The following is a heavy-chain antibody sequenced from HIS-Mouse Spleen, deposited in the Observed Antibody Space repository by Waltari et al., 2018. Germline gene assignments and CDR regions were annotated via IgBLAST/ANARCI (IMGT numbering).Heavy chain of an antibody. CDR3: AREIPYSSSWYDWYFDL. CDR1: GGSISSSSYY. CDR2: IYYSVGT. J-gene: IGHJ2*01. Sequence: QLQLQESGPGLVKPSETLSLTCTVSGGSISSSSYYWGWIRQPPGKGLEWIGSIYYSVGTYYHPSRKRRVTISVDPSKNQFSLKLSSVTAADTAVYYCAREIPYSSSWYDWYFDLWGRGTLVTVSS. V-gene: IGHV4-39*07. D-gene: IGHD6-13*01.